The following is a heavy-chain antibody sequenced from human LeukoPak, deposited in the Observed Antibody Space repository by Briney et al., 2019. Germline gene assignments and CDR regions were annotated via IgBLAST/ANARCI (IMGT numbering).Heavy chain of an antibody. CDR1: GYTFTSYG. J-gene: IGHJ5*01. V-gene: IGHV1-18*04. D-gene: IGHD2-2*01. CDR2: ISASNGNA. CDR3: ARGGPIIVVVPAAPTTGWFDS. Sequence: ASVNVSCKASGYTFTSYGISRVRQAPGPRLECMGWISASNGNANSAQKLQGRVTMPTDTSTSTAYMEVRSLRSDDTAVYYCARGGPIIVVVPAAPTTGWFDSWGQGTLVTVSS.